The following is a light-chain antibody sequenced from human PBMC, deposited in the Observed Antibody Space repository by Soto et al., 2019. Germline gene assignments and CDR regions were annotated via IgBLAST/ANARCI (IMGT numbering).Light chain of an antibody. Sequence: DIQMTQSPSTLSASVGDRVTITCRASQSIGSSVAWYQQKPGKGPKLLIYDASTLESGVPSRVSGSGFGTEFALTISSLQADDFATFYCQQYNSYGTFGQGTKLEIK. CDR2: DAS. CDR1: QSIGSS. J-gene: IGKJ2*01. CDR3: QQYNSYGT. V-gene: IGKV1-5*01.